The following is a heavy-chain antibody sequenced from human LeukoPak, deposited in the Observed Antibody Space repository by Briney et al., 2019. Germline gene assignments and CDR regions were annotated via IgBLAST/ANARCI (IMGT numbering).Heavy chain of an antibody. CDR3: ARGGMTAIRSDALDI. V-gene: IGHV3-21*01. J-gene: IGHJ3*02. D-gene: IGHD2-21*02. CDR1: GLTFRSYD. Sequence: GGSLRLSCAVSGLTFRSYDMDWVRQAPGKGLEWVSSLTTDSRNIYYAHPVKGRFTTSRDSAKNSLYLKINTLRAEGTAVYYSARGGMTAIRSDALDIWGQGTKLTVSS. CDR2: LTTDSRNI.